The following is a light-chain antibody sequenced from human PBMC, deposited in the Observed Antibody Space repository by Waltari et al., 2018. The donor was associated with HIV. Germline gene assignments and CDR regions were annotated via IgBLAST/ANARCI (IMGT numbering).Light chain of an antibody. V-gene: IGLV2-11*01. CDR2: DIT. J-gene: IGLJ3*02. CDR3: CSYAGTYTWV. Sequence: HSALTQSRSVSGSPGQSVTISCTGTSSDVGDYNYVSWYHQHPGKAPKLLIFDITKRPSGVPDRFSGSKSGNTASLTISGLHLEDEANYYCCSYAGTYTWVFGGGTTLTVL. CDR1: SSDVGDYNY.